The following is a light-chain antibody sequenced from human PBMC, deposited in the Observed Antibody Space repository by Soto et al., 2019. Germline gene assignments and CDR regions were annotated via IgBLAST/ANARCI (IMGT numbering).Light chain of an antibody. J-gene: IGLJ2*01. CDR2: LNSDGSH. CDR1: SGHSSYA. CDR3: QTWGTGIGVFGGGI. V-gene: IGLV4-69*01. Sequence: QPVLTQSPSASASLGASVKLTCTLSSGHSSYAIAWHQQQPEKGPRYLMRLNSDGSHSKGDGIPDRFSGSSSGAERYLTISSLQSEDEADYYCQTWGTGIGVFGGGIFGGGTKLTVL.